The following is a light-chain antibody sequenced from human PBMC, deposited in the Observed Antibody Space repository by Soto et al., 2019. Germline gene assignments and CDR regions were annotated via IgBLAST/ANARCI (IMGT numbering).Light chain of an antibody. CDR2: AAS. CDR1: QDIGSD. J-gene: IGKJ1*01. CDR3: LQHKSYLWT. Sequence: DIQMTQSPSSLSASAGDRVTIACRASQDIGSDLGWYQQAPGKAPKRLIYAASSLQSGVPSRFSGSGSGTEFTLTISSLQPEDFATYYCLQHKSYLWTFGQGTKVEIK. V-gene: IGKV1-17*01.